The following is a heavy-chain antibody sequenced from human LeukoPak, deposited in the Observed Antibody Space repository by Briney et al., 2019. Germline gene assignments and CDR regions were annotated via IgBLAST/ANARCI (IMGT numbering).Heavy chain of an antibody. D-gene: IGHD2-2*02. J-gene: IGHJ6*02. V-gene: IGHV4/OR15-8*01. Sequence: SETLPLTCGVSVGSISSGNWWSWVRQSPGKGLEWIGEIYHNGTPNYNPSLKSRVTISADTFKNHFSLKLTSVTAADTAVYYCATAPILRGEGGEHYKYGMDVWGQGTTVIVSS. CDR3: ATAPILRGEGGEHYKYGMDV. CDR1: VGSISSGNW. CDR2: IYHNGTP.